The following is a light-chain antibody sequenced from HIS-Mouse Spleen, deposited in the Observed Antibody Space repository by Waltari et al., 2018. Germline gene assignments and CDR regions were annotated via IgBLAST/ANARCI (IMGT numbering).Light chain of an antibody. J-gene: IGLJ2*01. Sequence: SYVLTQPPSVSVAPGKTARITCGGNNIGRKSVHWYQQKPGQAPVLGVYEDSDWPSGSPERFSGSNSGNTATLTISRVEAGDEADYYCQVWDSSSDHVVFGGGTKLTVL. CDR1: NIGRKS. CDR2: EDS. V-gene: IGLV3-21*03. CDR3: QVWDSSSDHVV.